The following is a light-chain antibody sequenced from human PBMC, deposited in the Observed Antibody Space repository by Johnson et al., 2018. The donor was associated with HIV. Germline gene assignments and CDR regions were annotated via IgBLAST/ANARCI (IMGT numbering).Light chain of an antibody. CDR1: SSNIGNNY. CDR2: DNN. V-gene: IGLV1-51*01. CDR3: GTWYSSLSAGV. Sequence: QSVLTQPPSVSAAPGQKVTISCSGSSSNIGNNYVSWYQQLPGTAPKLLTYDNNKRPPRIPDRFSGSKSGTSATLGITALQTGDEADYYCGTWYSSLSAGVFGTGTKVTVL. J-gene: IGLJ1*01.